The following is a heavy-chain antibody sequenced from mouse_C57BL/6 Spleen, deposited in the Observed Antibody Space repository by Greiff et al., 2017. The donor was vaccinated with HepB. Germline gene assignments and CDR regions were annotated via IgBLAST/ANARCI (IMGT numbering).Heavy chain of an antibody. CDR3: ASPGSYGNYGYFDV. CDR2: ISDGGSYT. J-gene: IGHJ1*03. V-gene: IGHV5-4*01. D-gene: IGHD2-1*01. CDR1: GFTFSSYA. Sequence: VQLKESGGGLVKPGGSLKLSCAASGFTFSSYAMSWVRQTPEKRLEWVATISDGGSYTYYPDNVKGRFTISRDNAKNNLYLHMSHLKSEDTAMSYCASPGSYGNYGYFDVWGTGTTVTGAS.